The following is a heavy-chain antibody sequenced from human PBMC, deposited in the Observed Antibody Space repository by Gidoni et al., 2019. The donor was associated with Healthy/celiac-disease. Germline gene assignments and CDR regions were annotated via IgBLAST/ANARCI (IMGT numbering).Heavy chain of an antibody. CDR1: GFTFSSYW. J-gene: IGHJ4*02. CDR2: IKQDGSEK. V-gene: IGHV3-7*01. CDR3: ARVYSSSWYQVDY. D-gene: IGHD6-13*01. Sequence: EVQLVESGGGLVQPGGSLRLSCAASGFTFSSYWMSWVRQAPGKGLEWVANIKQDGSEKYYVDSVKGRFTISRDNAKNSLYLQMNSLRAEDTAVYYCARVYSSSWYQVDYWGQGTLVTVSS.